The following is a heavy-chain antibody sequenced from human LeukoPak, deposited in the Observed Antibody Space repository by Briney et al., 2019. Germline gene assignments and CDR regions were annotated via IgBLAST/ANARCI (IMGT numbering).Heavy chain of an antibody. CDR2: ISGSGGST. CDR3: AKDRAPVVVVAAKHFYYYYYGMDV. J-gene: IGHJ6*02. CDR1: GFTFSSYA. D-gene: IGHD2-15*01. Sequence: GGSLRLSCAASGFTFSSYAMSWVRQAPGKGLEWVSAISGSGGSTYYADSVKGRFTISRDNSKNTLYLQMNSLRAEDTAVYYCAKDRAPVVVVAAKHFYYYYYGMDVWGQGTTVTVSS. V-gene: IGHV3-23*01.